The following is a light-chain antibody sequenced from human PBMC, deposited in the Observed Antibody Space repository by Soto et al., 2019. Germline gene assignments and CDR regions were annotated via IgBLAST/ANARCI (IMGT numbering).Light chain of an antibody. V-gene: IGLV2-14*01. CDR1: SSDVGGYNY. Sequence: QSALTQPASVSGSPGQSITISCTGTSSDVGGYNYVYWYQQHPGKATKLMIYEDSNRPSGVSNSFSGSKSGNTASLAISGLQAEDEADYYFRSYTSSITLWVFGGGTKVTVL. J-gene: IGLJ3*02. CDR3: RSYTSSITLWV. CDR2: EDS.